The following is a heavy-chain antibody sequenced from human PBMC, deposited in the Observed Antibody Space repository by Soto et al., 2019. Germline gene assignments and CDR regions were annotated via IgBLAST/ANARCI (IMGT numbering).Heavy chain of an antibody. D-gene: IGHD3-3*01. V-gene: IGHV3-30*04. Sequence: GSLRLSCADSGYTFSSYPMHWVRQAPGKGLEWVAVVSSDGSNKWYADSVKGRFIISRDNSKNILYLQMSSLRADDTAIYLCATNDWDYWGQGTLVTVSS. J-gene: IGHJ4*02. CDR3: ATNDWDY. CDR2: VSSDGSNK. CDR1: GYTFSSYP.